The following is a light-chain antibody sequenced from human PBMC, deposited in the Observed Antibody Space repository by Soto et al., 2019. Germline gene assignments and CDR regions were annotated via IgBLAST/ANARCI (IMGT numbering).Light chain of an antibody. CDR1: SSDVGDYNY. J-gene: IGLJ3*02. CDR3: CSYAGSYAWV. CDR2: AVN. V-gene: IGLV2-11*01. Sequence: QSVLTQPRSVTGSPGQSVTISCTGTSSDVGDYNYVSWYQQHPGKAPKLLIYAVNMRPSGVPDRFSGSKSGNTASLTISGRQAEDEADYSCCSYAGSYAWVFGGGTQLTVL.